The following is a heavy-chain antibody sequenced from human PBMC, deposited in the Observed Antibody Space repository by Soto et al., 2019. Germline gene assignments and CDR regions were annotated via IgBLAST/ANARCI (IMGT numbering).Heavy chain of an antibody. CDR1: GFTFSSFD. D-gene: IGHD1-1*01. CDR2: ITNSGANT. V-gene: IGHV3-23*01. CDR3: AKDHTTIWTLFDY. Sequence: PWGSLRLSCAASGFTFSSFDMSWVRQAPGKGLEWVSGITNSGANTYYADSVKGRFTISRDNSKNTLYLQMNGLRAEDTAVYYCAKDHTTIWTLFDYWGQGTLVTVSS. J-gene: IGHJ4*02.